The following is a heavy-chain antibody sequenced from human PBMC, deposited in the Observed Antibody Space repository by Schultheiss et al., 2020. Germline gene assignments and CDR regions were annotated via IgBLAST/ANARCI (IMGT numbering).Heavy chain of an antibody. CDR2: ISGSGGST. Sequence: GESLKISCAASGFTFSSYAMSWVRQAPGKGLEWVSAISGSGGSTYYADSVKGRFTISRDNSKNTLYLQMNSLRAEDTAVYYCAKLVWGSGYYYWGQGTLVTVSS. CDR1: GFTFSSYA. CDR3: AKLVWGSGYYY. V-gene: IGHV3-23*01. J-gene: IGHJ4*02. D-gene: IGHD3-22*01.